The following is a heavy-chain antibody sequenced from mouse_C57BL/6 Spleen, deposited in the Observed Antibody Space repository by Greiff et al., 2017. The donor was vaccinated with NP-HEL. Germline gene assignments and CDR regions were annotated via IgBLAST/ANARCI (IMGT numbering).Heavy chain of an antibody. Sequence: QVQLQQPGAELVKPGASVKLSCKASGYTFTSYWMHWVKQRPGQGLEWIGMIHPNSGSTNYNEKFKSKATLTVDKSSSTAYMQLSSLTSEDSAVYYCARRDYDYDEDYWGQGTTLTVSS. CDR3: ARRDYDYDEDY. V-gene: IGHV1-64*01. J-gene: IGHJ2*01. CDR2: IHPNSGST. CDR1: GYTFTSYW. D-gene: IGHD2-4*01.